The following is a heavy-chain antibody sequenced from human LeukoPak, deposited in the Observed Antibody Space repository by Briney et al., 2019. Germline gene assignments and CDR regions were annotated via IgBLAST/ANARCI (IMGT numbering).Heavy chain of an antibody. J-gene: IGHJ4*02. CDR2: ISAYNGKT. CDR3: ARDTPVVVPAAPFGY. D-gene: IGHD2-2*01. Sequence: ASVKVSCKASGYTFTSYGISWVRQAPGQGLEWMGWISAYNGKTNYAQKLQGRVTMTTDTSTSTAYMELRSLRSDDTAVYYCARDTPVVVPAAPFGYWGQGTLVTVSS. V-gene: IGHV1-18*01. CDR1: GYTFTSYG.